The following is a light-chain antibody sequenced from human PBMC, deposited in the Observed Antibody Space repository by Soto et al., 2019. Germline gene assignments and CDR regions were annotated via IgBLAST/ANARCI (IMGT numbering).Light chain of an antibody. Sequence: EIQMTQSPSTLPASVGDRVTITCRASQSISNWLAWYQQKPGKAPKLLIYKASSLESGVPSRFSGSGSGTEFTLTISSLQPDDFATYYCQQYNSYSLTFGGGTKVDIK. CDR2: KAS. CDR1: QSISNW. V-gene: IGKV1-5*03. CDR3: QQYNSYSLT. J-gene: IGKJ4*01.